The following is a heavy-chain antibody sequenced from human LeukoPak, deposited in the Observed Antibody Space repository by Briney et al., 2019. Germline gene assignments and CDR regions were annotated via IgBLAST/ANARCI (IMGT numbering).Heavy chain of an antibody. CDR3: AMGVVVPEYYFDY. Sequence: GASVKVSCKASGYTFTAFYIHWVRQAPGQGLEWMGRIIPILGIANYAQKFQDRVTITADKSTSTAYMELSSLRSEDTAVYYCAMGVVVPEYYFDYWGQGTLVTVSS. J-gene: IGHJ4*02. V-gene: IGHV1-69*02. D-gene: IGHD2-2*01. CDR1: GYTFTAFY. CDR2: IIPILGIA.